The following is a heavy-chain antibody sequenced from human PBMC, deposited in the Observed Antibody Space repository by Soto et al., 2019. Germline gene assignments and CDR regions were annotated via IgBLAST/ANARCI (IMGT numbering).Heavy chain of an antibody. J-gene: IGHJ4*02. Sequence: GGSLRLSCAASEFTFSSYSMNWVRQAPGKGLEWVSVISHDGSNKYYADSVKGRFTIFRDNSKNTLYLQMNSLRAEDTAVFYCAKERSSGWSFDYWGQGTLVTVSS. CDR2: ISHDGSNK. V-gene: IGHV3-30*18. CDR1: EFTFSSYS. CDR3: AKERSSGWSFDY. D-gene: IGHD6-19*01.